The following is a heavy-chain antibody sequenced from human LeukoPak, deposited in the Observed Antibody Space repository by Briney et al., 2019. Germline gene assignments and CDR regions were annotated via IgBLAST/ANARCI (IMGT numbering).Heavy chain of an antibody. V-gene: IGHV3-20*04. CDR3: VKSIYYDSSGPFDY. J-gene: IGHJ4*02. D-gene: IGHD3-22*01. CDR2: INWNGGST. CDR1: GFTFDDYG. Sequence: GGSLRLSCAASGFTFDDYGMSWVRQASAKGLEWVSGINWNGGSTGYADSVKGRFTISRDNAKNSLYLQMNSLRPEDMALYYCVKSIYYDSSGPFDYWGQGTLVTVSS.